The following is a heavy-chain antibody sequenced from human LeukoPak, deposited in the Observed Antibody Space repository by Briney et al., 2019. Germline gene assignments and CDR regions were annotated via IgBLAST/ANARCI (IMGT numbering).Heavy chain of an antibody. D-gene: IGHD3-9*01. V-gene: IGHV1-69*13. J-gene: IGHJ6*03. CDR1: VGTFSSYA. CDR2: IIPIFGTA. Sequence: SVKVSCKASVGTFSSYAISWVRQAPGQGLEWMGGIIPIFGTANYAQKFQGRVTITADESTSTAYMELSSLRSEDTAVYYCARDHYDILTGYRGDYYYYYMDVWGKGTTVTISS. CDR3: ARDHYDILTGYRGDYYYYYMDV.